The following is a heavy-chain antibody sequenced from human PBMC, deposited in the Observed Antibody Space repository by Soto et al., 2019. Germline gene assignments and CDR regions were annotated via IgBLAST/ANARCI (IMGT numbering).Heavy chain of an antibody. J-gene: IGHJ6*02. CDR3: ARDGGLAEDGMDV. CDR2: IYSGGST. V-gene: IGHV3-53*02. D-gene: IGHD3-10*01. CDR1: GFTVSGNY. Sequence: EMQLVETGGDLIQPGGSLRLSCTASGFTVSGNYMSWVRQAPGKGLEWVSVIYSGGSTYYADSVKGRFTISRDISKNTLYLQMNSLRADDTAVYYCARDGGLAEDGMDVWGQGPTVTVSS.